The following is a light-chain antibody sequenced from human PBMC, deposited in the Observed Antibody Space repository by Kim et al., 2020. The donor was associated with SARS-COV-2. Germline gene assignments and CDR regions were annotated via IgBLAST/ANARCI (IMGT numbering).Light chain of an antibody. CDR2: RDT. J-gene: IGLJ3*02. V-gene: IGLV3-1*01. CDR3: QAWDSSTAV. Sequence: SYELTQSPSVSVSPGQTATITCSGDRLGDKFACWFKQIPGQSPTLVIYRDTKRPSGIPERFTGSNSGTTATLTISGTQPIDEADYYCQAWDSSTAVFGGGTQLTVL. CDR1: RLGDKF.